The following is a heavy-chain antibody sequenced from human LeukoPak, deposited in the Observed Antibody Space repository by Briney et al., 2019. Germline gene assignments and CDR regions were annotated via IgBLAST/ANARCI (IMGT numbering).Heavy chain of an antibody. CDR1: GDSISSGDNY. V-gene: IGHV4-61*02. D-gene: IGHD3-22*01. Sequence: SETLSLTCTVSGDSISSGDNYWSWIRQPAGKGREWIGRIYTSGSTNYNPSLKSRVTISGDTSKNQFSLRLSSVTAADTAVYYCARASYSYDINGWVPFDYWGQGTLVTVSS. CDR2: IYTSGST. J-gene: IGHJ4*02. CDR3: ARASYSYDINGWVPFDY.